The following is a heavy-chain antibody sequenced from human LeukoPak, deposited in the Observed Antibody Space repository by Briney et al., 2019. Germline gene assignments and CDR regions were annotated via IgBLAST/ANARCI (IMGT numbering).Heavy chain of an antibody. D-gene: IGHD5-12*01. Sequence: GGSLRLSCAASGFTFRSYWMHWVRQAPGKGLVWVSRINSDGSSTSYADSVKGRFTISRDNAKNTLYLQMNSLRAEDTAVYYCARGYSGFYTDYWGQGTLVTVSS. CDR1: GFTFRSYW. V-gene: IGHV3-74*01. CDR2: INSDGSST. J-gene: IGHJ4*02. CDR3: ARGYSGFYTDY.